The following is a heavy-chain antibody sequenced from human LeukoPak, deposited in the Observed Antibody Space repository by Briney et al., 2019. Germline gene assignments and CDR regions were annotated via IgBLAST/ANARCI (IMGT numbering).Heavy chain of an antibody. Sequence: SETLSLTCTVSGYSISSGYYWDWIRQPPGKGLEWIGSIYHSGSTYYNPSLKSRVTISVDTSKNQFSLKLRSVTAADTAVYYCVRDPPAGTSPYWGQGTLVTVSS. J-gene: IGHJ4*02. V-gene: IGHV4-38-2*02. CDR1: GYSISSGYY. D-gene: IGHD1-7*01. CDR3: VRDPPAGTSPY. CDR2: IYHSGST.